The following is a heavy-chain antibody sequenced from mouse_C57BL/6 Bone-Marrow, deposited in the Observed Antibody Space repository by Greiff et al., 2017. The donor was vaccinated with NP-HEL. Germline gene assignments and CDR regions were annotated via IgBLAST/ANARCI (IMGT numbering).Heavy chain of an antibody. CDR2: IRLKSDNYAT. D-gene: IGHD3-2*02. CDR3: TKGRLRPFDY. Sequence: VQLKESGGGLVQPGGSMKLSCVASGFTFSNYWMNWVRQSPEKGLEWVAQIRLKSDNYATHYAESVKGRFTISRDDSKSSVYLQMNNLRAEDTGIYYCTKGRLRPFDYWGQGTTLTVSS. V-gene: IGHV6-3*01. CDR1: GFTFSNYW. J-gene: IGHJ2*01.